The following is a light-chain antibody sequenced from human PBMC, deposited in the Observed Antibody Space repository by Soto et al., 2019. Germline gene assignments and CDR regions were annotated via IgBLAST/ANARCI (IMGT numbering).Light chain of an antibody. CDR2: EVS. V-gene: IGLV2-14*01. CDR3: SSYTSSSTYV. Sequence: QSALSQPSSVSGSPGQSITISCTGTISDVVGYNYVSWYQQHPGKAPKLIIYEVSNRPSGVSNRFSGSKSGNTASLTISGLQAEDEADYYCSSYTSSSTYVFGTGTKVTV. J-gene: IGLJ1*01. CDR1: ISDVVGYNY.